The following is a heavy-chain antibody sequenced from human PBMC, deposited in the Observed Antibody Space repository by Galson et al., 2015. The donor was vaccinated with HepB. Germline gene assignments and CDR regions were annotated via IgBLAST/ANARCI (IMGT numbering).Heavy chain of an antibody. V-gene: IGHV1-2*04. D-gene: IGHD6-13*01. CDR2: INPNSGGT. Sequence: SVKVSCKASGYTFTGYYMHWVRQAPGQGLEWMGWINPNSGGTNYAQKFQGWVTMTRDTSISTAYMELSRLRSDDTAVYYCARGLQGSSWYGGNNWFDPWGQGTLVTVSS. CDR3: ARGLQGSSWYGGNNWFDP. J-gene: IGHJ5*02. CDR1: GYTFTGYY.